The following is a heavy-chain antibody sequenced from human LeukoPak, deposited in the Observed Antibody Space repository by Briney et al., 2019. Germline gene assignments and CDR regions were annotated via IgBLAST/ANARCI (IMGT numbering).Heavy chain of an antibody. CDR2: ILYDGSNK. J-gene: IGHJ4*02. CDR1: GFTFSSYA. V-gene: IGHV3-30*04. D-gene: IGHD3-22*01. Sequence: GRSLRLSCAASGFTFSSYAMHWVRQAPGKGLEWVAVILYDGSNKYYADSVKGRFTISRDNSKNTLYLQMNSLRAEDTAVYYCARALPYYYDSSGYYWDFDYWGQGTLVTVSS. CDR3: ARALPYYYDSSGYYWDFDY.